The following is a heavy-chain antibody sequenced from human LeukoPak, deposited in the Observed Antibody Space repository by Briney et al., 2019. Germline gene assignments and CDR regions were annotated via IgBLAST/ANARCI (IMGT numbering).Heavy chain of an antibody. CDR2: IYSDGST. J-gene: IGHJ4*02. D-gene: IGHD6-19*01. CDR1: GFTFSNYW. CDR3: ARLTVSGQLDY. V-gene: IGHV3-66*01. Sequence: PGGSLRLSCAASGFTFSNYWMSWVRRAPGKGLEWVSVIYSDGSTYYADSVTGRFTISRDNSKNTLYLQMNRLRVEDTAVYYCARLTVSGQLDYWGQGTLVTVSS.